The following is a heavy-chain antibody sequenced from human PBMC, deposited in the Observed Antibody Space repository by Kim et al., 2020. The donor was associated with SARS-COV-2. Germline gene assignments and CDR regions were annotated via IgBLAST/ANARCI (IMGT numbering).Heavy chain of an antibody. CDR2: ISYDGSNK. D-gene: IGHD3-10*01. V-gene: IGHV3-30*18. Sequence: GGSLRLSCAASGFTFGSYGMHWVRQAPGKGLEWVAVISYDGSNKYYADSVKGRFTISRDNSKNTLYLQMNSLRAEDTAVYYCAKDSGSGSYCAWTYYYYGMDVWGQGTTVTVSS. CDR3: AKDSGSGSYCAWTYYYYGMDV. CDR1: GFTFGSYG. J-gene: IGHJ6*02.